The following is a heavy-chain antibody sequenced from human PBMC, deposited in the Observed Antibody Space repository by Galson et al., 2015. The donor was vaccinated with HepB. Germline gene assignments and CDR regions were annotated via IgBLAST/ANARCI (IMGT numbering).Heavy chain of an antibody. D-gene: IGHD4-17*01. J-gene: IGHJ4*02. CDR1: GYTFTGYY. CDR2: INPNTGGT. CDR3: ARDNGDPH. Sequence: SVKVSCKASGYTFTGYYIHLVRQAPGQGLEWMGWINPNTGGTNYAQKFQGRVTMTRDTSVSTAYMDLSRLRSDDTAVYYCARDNGDPHWGQGTLVTVSS. V-gene: IGHV1-2*02.